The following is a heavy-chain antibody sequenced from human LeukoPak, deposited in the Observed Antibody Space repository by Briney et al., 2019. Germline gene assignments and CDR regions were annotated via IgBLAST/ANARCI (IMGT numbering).Heavy chain of an antibody. CDR1: GGSISSYY. CDR3: ARETGQLRFGP. CDR2: IYYSGST. Sequence: SETLSLTCTVSGGSISSYYWSWIRQPPGKGLEWIGYIYYSGSTNYNPSLKSRVTISVDTSKNQFSLKLSSVTAADTAVCYCARETGQLRFGPWGQGTLVTVSS. D-gene: IGHD6-6*01. V-gene: IGHV4-59*01. J-gene: IGHJ5*02.